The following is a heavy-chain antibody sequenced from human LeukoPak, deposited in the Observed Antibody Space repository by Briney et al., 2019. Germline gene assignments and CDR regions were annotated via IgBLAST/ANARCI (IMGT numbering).Heavy chain of an antibody. CDR3: ARNSGSSKDYYYYYMDV. D-gene: IGHD1-26*01. J-gene: IGHJ6*03. CDR2: IIPIFGTA. Sequence: ASVKVSCKASGGTFSNYAISWVRQAPGQGLEWMGGIIPIFGTANYAQKFQGRVTITTDESTSTAYMELSSLRSEDTAVYYCARNSGSSKDYYYYYMDVWGKGTTVNVSS. CDR1: GGTFSNYA. V-gene: IGHV1-69*05.